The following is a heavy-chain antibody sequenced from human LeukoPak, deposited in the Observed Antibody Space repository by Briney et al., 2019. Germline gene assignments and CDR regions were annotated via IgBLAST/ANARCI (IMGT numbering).Heavy chain of an antibody. V-gene: IGHV3-30-3*01. CDR1: GFTFSSYA. J-gene: IGHJ5*02. CDR3: AITVGAHSP. D-gene: IGHD1-26*01. Sequence: GGSLRLSCAASGFTFSSYAMHWARQAPGKGLEWVAVISYDGSNKYYADSVKGRFTISRDNSKNTLYLQMNSLRAEDTAVYYCAITVGAHSPWGQGTLVTVSS. CDR2: ISYDGSNK.